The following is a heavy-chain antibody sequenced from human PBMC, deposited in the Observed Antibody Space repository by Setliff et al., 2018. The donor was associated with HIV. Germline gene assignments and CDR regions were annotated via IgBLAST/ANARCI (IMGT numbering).Heavy chain of an antibody. J-gene: IGHJ4*02. V-gene: IGHV4-4*07. D-gene: IGHD5-18*01. Sequence: PSETLSLTCTSSGDSIGGYYWSWIRQPAGKGLEWIGRMHTSGNTNYNPSRKSRVTMSVDTSKNQFSLRLSSVTAADTAVYYCARDQKGYSYGYFDSWGQGTLVTVSS. CDR1: GDSIGGYY. CDR3: ARDQKGYSYGYFDS. CDR2: MHTSGNT.